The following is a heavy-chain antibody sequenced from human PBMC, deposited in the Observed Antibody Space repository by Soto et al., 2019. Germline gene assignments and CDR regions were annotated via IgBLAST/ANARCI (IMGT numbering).Heavy chain of an antibody. CDR3: ATASEIATTHWYFDL. Sequence: QTTLKESGPTLVKPTQTLTLTCTFSGLSVSTNGVGVAWIRQPPGKALEWLALIYWDDDRRYSPSLKSRLIITKDTSKNQVVLTMTNLGPVDTATYYCATASEIATTHWYFDLWGRGTLVSVSS. CDR2: IYWDDDR. J-gene: IGHJ2*01. V-gene: IGHV2-5*02. CDR1: GLSVSTNGVG. D-gene: IGHD2-21*01.